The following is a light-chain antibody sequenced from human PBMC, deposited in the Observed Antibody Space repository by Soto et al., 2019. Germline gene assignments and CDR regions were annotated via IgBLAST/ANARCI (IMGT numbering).Light chain of an antibody. J-gene: IGLJ3*02. CDR2: DVS. CDR3: PQV. CDR1: SSDVGGYNY. V-gene: IGLV2-11*01. Sequence: QSALTQPRSVSGSPGQSVTISCTGTSSDVGGYNYVSWYQQHPGKAPKLMIYDVSKRPSGVPDRFSGSKSGNTASLTISGLQAEDEADYYCPQVFGGGTQLTVL.